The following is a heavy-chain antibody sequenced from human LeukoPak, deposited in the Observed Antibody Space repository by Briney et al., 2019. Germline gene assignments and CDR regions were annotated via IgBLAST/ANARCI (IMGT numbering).Heavy chain of an antibody. V-gene: IGHV1-46*01. CDR2: INPSGADT. J-gene: IGHJ4*02. D-gene: IGHD2-2*01. CDR3: ARDPKSQLLLDY. Sequence: ASVKVSCKASGYTFTSYYMHWVRQAPGQGLEWMGTINPSGADTDYAQKFQGRVTLTRDTSTSTVYMELSRLTSGDTAVYYCARDPKSQLLLDYWGQGTLVTVSS. CDR1: GYTFTSYY.